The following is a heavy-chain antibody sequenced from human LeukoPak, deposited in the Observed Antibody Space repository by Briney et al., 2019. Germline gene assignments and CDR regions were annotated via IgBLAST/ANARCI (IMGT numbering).Heavy chain of an antibody. CDR1: GFPFSSYW. J-gene: IGHJ4*02. Sequence: PGGSLSLFCAASGFPFSSYWMSWVRQAPGKGLEGVANIKPDGSEKYYVDSVKGRFTISRDNAKNTLYLQMNSLRAEYTALYYCARDHIISSAGNDYWGPGTLVTVSS. CDR2: IKPDGSEK. V-gene: IGHV3-7*01. CDR3: ARDHIISSAGNDY. D-gene: IGHD6-13*01.